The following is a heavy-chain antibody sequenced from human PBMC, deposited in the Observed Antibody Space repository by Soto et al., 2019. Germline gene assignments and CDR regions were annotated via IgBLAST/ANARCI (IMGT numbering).Heavy chain of an antibody. V-gene: IGHV3-30*03. CDR3: ARRGYSPATVDY. D-gene: IGHD2-21*01. CDR2: FSHDGTNS. Sequence: QVQLVESGGGVVQPGGSLRLSCAASGFSVNEQSVYWVRQAPGKGLEWVSRFSHDGTNSVYVDSVKGRFAFSRDVSKNTVFLQITSLRPGDTAVYYCARRGYSPATVDYWGQGPLVNVSS. CDR1: GFSVNEQS. J-gene: IGHJ4*02.